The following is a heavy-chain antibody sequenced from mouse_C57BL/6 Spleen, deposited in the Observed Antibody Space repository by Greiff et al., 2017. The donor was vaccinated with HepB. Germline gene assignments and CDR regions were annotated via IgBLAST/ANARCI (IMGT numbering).Heavy chain of an antibody. J-gene: IGHJ1*03. CDR3: ARLGTIGWYFDV. CDR2: ISSGGSYT. CDR1: GFTFSSYG. D-gene: IGHD2-14*01. Sequence: EVKLMESGGDLVKPGGSLKLSCAASGFTFSSYGMSWVRQTPDKRLEWVATISSGGSYTYYPDSVKGRFTISRDNAKNTLYLQMSSLKSEDTAMYYCARLGTIGWYFDVWGTGTTVTVSS. V-gene: IGHV5-6*01.